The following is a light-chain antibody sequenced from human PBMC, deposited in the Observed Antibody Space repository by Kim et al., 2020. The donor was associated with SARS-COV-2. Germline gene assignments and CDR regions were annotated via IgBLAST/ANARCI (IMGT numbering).Light chain of an antibody. J-gene: IGKJ2*01. CDR3: QQYNSYLYT. V-gene: IGKV1-5*03. Sequence: DIQMTQSPSTLSASVGDRVTITCRASQSITNWLAWYQQKPGKAPKLLIYKASSLESGVPSRFSGSGSGTEFTLTISSLQPDDFATYYCQQYNSYLYTFGQGTKLEI. CDR2: KAS. CDR1: QSITNW.